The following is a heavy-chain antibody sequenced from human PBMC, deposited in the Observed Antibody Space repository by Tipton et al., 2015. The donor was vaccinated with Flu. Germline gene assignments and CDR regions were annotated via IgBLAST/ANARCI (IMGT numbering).Heavy chain of an antibody. J-gene: IGHJ5*01. CDR1: GGSISSFY. Sequence: TLSLTCTVSGGSISSFYWSWIRQPAGKGLEWIGRMYTSGITKYNPTLKSRVTMSVDTTKNQFSLKLSSVTAADPAVYYCARGPGSGTHMIFDFWGQGTLVT. V-gene: IGHV4-4*07. CDR2: MYTSGIT. CDR3: ARGPGSGTHMIFDF. D-gene: IGHD3-10*01.